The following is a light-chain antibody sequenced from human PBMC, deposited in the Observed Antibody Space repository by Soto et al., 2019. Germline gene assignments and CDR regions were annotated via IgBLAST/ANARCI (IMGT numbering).Light chain of an antibody. J-gene: IGLJ1*01. CDR2: EVS. CDR1: SSDVGVYNY. Sequence: QSALTQPASVSGSPGQSITISCTGTSSDVGVYNYVSWYQHHPGKAPKLMIYEVSNRPSGVSNRFSGSKSGNTASLTISGLQAEDEADYYCISYTSSSTLGVFGTGTKLTVL. V-gene: IGLV2-14*01. CDR3: ISYTSSSTLGV.